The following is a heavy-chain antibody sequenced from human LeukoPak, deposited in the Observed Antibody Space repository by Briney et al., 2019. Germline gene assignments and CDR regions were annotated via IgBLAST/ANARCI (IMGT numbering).Heavy chain of an antibody. V-gene: IGHV3-30*03. Sequence: PGRSLRLSCAVSGLTFSTYGMHWVRQSPGKGLDWVAFISYDGSNKYYADSVKGRFTISRDNSKNTLYLQMNSLRAEDTAVYYRAREYMDVWGQGTTVTVSS. CDR1: GLTFSTYG. J-gene: IGHJ6*02. CDR2: ISYDGSNK. CDR3: AREYMDV.